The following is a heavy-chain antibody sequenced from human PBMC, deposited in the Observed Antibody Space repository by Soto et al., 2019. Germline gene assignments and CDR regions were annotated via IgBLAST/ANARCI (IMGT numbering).Heavy chain of an antibody. V-gene: IGHV4-59*08. CDR2: IYYSGST. CDR1: DGSISSYY. D-gene: IGHD3-10*01. CDR3: ARRPGFGHAFDI. J-gene: IGHJ3*02. Sequence: QVQLQESGPGLVKPSETLSLTCTVSDGSISSYYWTWIRQPPGKGLEWIGYIYYSGSTNYNPSLKSRVTLAVDTSKNQCSLKLSSVTAADTAVYYCARRPGFGHAFDIWGQGTMVTVSS.